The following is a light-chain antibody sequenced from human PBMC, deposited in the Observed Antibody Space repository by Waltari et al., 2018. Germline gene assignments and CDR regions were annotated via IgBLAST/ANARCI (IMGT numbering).Light chain of an antibody. CDR1: QSVRSSY. CDR2: GAS. J-gene: IGKJ4*01. CDR3: QQYGSSPRT. V-gene: IGKV3-20*01. Sequence: EIVLTQSPGPLFLSPGERATLSCRASQSVRSSYLAWYQQKPGQAPRLLIYGASSRATDIPDRFSGSGSGTDFTLTISRLEPEDFAVYYCQQYGSSPRTFGGGTKVEIK.